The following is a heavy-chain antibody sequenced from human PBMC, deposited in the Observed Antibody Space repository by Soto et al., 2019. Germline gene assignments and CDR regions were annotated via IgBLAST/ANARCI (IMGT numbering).Heavy chain of an antibody. Sequence: EASVKVSCKASGGSFGKSAINWVRQTPGQGLEWLGGFIPVYRTLNYAQKFQGRVTITADESTGTAYMTLSSLASDDTAVYYCARGVFGFVFFRVASGGGGTGVTVSS. V-gene: IGHV1-69*13. J-gene: IGHJ4*02. D-gene: IGHD3-10*01. CDR1: GGSFGKSA. CDR3: ARGVFGFVFFRVAS. CDR2: FIPVYRTL.